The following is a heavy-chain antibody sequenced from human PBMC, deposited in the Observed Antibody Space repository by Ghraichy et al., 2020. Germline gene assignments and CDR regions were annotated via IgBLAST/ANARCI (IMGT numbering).Heavy chain of an antibody. Sequence: LSLTCAASGFTFIRYWMSWVRQAPGKGLEWVANIKQDGSEKYYVDSVKGRFTISRDNAKNSLYLQMNSLGAEDTAVYYCAKDVADRPLGDWGQGTLVTVSS. CDR3: AKDVADRPLGD. D-gene: IGHD6-6*01. V-gene: IGHV3-7*04. CDR1: GFTFIRYW. CDR2: IKQDGSEK. J-gene: IGHJ4*02.